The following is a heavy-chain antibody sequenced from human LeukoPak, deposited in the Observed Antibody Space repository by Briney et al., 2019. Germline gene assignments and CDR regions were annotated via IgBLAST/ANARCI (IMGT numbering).Heavy chain of an antibody. D-gene: IGHD6-13*01. Sequence: ASVKVSCKASGYTFTSYGISWVRQAPGQGLEWMGWISAYNGNTNYAQKFQGRVTMTRDTSISTAYMELSRLRSDDTAVYYCAREIAAAGHFDYWGQGTLVTVSS. CDR2: ISAYNGNT. CDR3: AREIAAAGHFDY. J-gene: IGHJ4*02. CDR1: GYTFTSYG. V-gene: IGHV1-18*01.